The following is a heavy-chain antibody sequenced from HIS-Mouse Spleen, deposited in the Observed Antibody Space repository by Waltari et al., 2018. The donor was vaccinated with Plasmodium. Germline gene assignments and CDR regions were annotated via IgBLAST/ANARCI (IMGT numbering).Heavy chain of an antibody. CDR2: IYSCGST. CDR1: GFTVSSNY. V-gene: IGHV3-53*02. D-gene: IGHD7-27*01. Sequence: EVQLVETGGGLIQPGGSLRLSCAASGFTVSSNYMSWVRQAPGKGLEGVSVIYSCGSTYYADSVEGRFTISRDNSKNTLYLQMNSLRAEDTAVYYCARAAIAWGSPYYFDYWGQGTLVTVSS. CDR3: ARAAIAWGSPYYFDY. J-gene: IGHJ4*02.